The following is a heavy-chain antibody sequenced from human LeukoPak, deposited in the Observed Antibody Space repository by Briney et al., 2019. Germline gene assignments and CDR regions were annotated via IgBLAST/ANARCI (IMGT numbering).Heavy chain of an antibody. CDR2: INPNSGGT. Sequence: ASVKVSCKASGYTFTGYYMHWVRQAPGQGLEWMGWINPNSGGTNYAQKFQGRVTMTRDTSISTAYMELSRLRSDDTAVYYCARAGRSLGRFGACDPFGDIWGQGTMVTVSS. J-gene: IGHJ3*02. CDR1: GYTFTGYY. V-gene: IGHV1-2*02. CDR3: ARAGRSLGRFGACDPFGDI. D-gene: IGHD3-10*01.